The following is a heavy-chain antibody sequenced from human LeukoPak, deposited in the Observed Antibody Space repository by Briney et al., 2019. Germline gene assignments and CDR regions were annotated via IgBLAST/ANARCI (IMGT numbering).Heavy chain of an antibody. CDR2: INENSGSI. Sequence: PGGSLRLSCAGSGFTFDDYAMHWVRQAPGEGLEWVSGINENSGSIGYADSVKGRFTISRHNSKNTLYLQMNSLRAEDTAVYYCASGPQMLTIFGVVIPYYFDYWGQGTLVTVSS. V-gene: IGHV3-9*01. CDR1: GFTFDDYA. CDR3: ASGPQMLTIFGVVIPYYFDY. D-gene: IGHD3-3*01. J-gene: IGHJ4*02.